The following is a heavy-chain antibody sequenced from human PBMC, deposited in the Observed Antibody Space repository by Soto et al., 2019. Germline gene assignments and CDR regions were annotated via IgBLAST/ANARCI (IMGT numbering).Heavy chain of an antibody. Sequence: PGGSLRLSCAANRFTFSDSAIHWVRKATRKGLDRVGRVANKPEGYTITYGVSVKGRFTISRDDPQNLAYLQRNSLKIEVTAVYYCARRSWVELSAAARFGDWGQGPLFAV. J-gene: IGHJ4*02. D-gene: IGHD6-13*01. V-gene: IGHV3-73*01. CDR1: RFTFSDSA. CDR3: ARRSWVELSAAARFGD. CDR2: VANKPEGYTI.